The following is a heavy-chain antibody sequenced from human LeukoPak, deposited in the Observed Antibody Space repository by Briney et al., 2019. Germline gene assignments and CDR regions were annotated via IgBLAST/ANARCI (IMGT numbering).Heavy chain of an antibody. D-gene: IGHD6-13*01. CDR3: ARGGIAAAGTDYYYYYMDV. V-gene: IGHV4-4*07. J-gene: IGHJ6*03. Sequence: NPSETLSLTCTVSGGSISSYYWSWIRQPAGKGLEWIGRIYTSGSTNYNPSLKSRVTMSGDTSKNQFSLKLSSVTAADTAVYYCARGGIAAAGTDYYYYYMDVWGKGTTVTISS. CDR2: IYTSGST. CDR1: GGSISSYY.